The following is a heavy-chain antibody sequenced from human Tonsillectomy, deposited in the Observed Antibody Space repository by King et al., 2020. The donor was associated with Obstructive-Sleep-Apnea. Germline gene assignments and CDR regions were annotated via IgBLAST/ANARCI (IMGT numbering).Heavy chain of an antibody. V-gene: IGHV3-33*01. CDR3: VRDLQGIAAAGTDLGWFDP. CDR1: GFTFSSYG. CDR2: ILYDGSNK. D-gene: IGHD6-13*01. Sequence: VQLVESGGGVVQPGRSLRLSCAASGFTFSSYGMHWVRQAPGKGLEGGAVILYDGSNKYYADSVKGRITISSDNSKNTLYLQMNSLRAEDTAVYYCVRDLQGIAAAGTDLGWFDPWGQGTLVTVSS. J-gene: IGHJ5*02.